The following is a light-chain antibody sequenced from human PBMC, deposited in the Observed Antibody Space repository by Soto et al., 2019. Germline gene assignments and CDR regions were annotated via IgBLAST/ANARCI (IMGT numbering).Light chain of an antibody. V-gene: IGKV3-11*01. CDR1: QSVSNY. Sequence: EVVLTQSPATLSLSPGERATLSCRASQSVSNYLAWYQQKPGQAPRLLIFDASNGATGIPARFSGSGFGTDFTLTISTLEPEDSAVYYCQQRSNWPLTFGGGTKVDNK. CDR2: DAS. J-gene: IGKJ4*01. CDR3: QQRSNWPLT.